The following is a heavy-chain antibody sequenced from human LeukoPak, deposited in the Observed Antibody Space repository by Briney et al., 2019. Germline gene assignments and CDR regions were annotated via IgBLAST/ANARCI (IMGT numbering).Heavy chain of an antibody. CDR1: GFSFSKYG. Sequence: GGSLRLSCVASGFSFSKYGMHWVRQAPGKGLQWLAIIWYDGHNKYYADSVKGRFTISRDNSKNTLFLEMNDLKAEDTAVYYCAREWGLIAVAGGPGYWGQGTLVTV. CDR2: IWYDGHNK. V-gene: IGHV3-33*01. J-gene: IGHJ4*02. D-gene: IGHD2-21*01. CDR3: AREWGLIAVAGGPGY.